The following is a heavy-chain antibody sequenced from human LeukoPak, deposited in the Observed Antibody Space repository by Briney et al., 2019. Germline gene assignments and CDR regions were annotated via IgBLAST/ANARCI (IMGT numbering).Heavy chain of an antibody. CDR1: GYTFTGYY. J-gene: IGHJ4*02. D-gene: IGHD4-17*01. CDR2: INPNSGGT. V-gene: IGHV1-2*02. Sequence: ASVKVSCKASGYTFTGYYMHWVRQAPGQGLEWMGWINPNSGGTNYAQKFQGRVTMTRDTSISTAYMELSRLRSDDTAVYYCARVAASDYGDYYFDYWGQGTLVTVPS. CDR3: ARVAASDYGDYYFDY.